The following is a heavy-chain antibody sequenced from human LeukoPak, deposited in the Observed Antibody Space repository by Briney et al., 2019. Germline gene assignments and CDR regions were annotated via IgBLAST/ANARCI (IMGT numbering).Heavy chain of an antibody. D-gene: IGHD1-26*01. J-gene: IGHJ3*02. CDR1: GGTFSSYA. Sequence: ASVKVSCKASGGTFSSYAISWVRQAPGQGLEWMGRIIPIFGTANYAQKFQGRVTITTDESTSTAYMELSSLRSEDTAVYYCASPYSGSYYAFDIWGQGTMVTVSS. CDR2: IIPIFGTA. CDR3: ASPYSGSYYAFDI. V-gene: IGHV1-69*05.